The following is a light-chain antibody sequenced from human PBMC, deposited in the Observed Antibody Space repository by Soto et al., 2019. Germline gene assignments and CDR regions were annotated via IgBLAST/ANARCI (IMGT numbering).Light chain of an antibody. CDR1: QRVSRN. Sequence: EIVMTQSPATLSVSPGERATLSCRASQRVSRNLAWYQQKPGQAPRLLIYDASTRATGIPDRFSGSGSETEFTLTISSLQSEDYAIYYRQQYNNWPPWTFGQGTKV. V-gene: IGKV3-15*01. CDR3: QQYNNWPPWT. J-gene: IGKJ1*01. CDR2: DAS.